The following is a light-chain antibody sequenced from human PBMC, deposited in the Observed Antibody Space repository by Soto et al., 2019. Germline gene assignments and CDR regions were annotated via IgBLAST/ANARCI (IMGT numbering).Light chain of an antibody. CDR2: GAS. J-gene: IGKJ5*01. Sequence: ETVMTQSPATLSVSQRERATLSRRASQSVSTNLAWYQQKPGQAPRLLIYGASTRATGIPARFSGSGSGTEFTLTISSLQSEDFAVYYCQQYNNWPPITFGQGTRLEI. V-gene: IGKV3-15*01. CDR1: QSVSTN. CDR3: QQYNNWPPIT.